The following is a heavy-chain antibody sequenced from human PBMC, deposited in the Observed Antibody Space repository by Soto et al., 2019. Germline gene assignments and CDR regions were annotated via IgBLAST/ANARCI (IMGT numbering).Heavy chain of an antibody. V-gene: IGHV1-2*04. CDR2: INPNSGGT. J-gene: IGHJ6*04. CDR3: ARGLHYYGGDYSSDFGMDV. D-gene: IGHD4-17*01. CDR1: GYTFTGYY. Sequence: ASVKVSCKASGYTFTGYYMHWVRQAPGQGLEWMGWINPNSGGTNYAQKFQGWVTMTRDTSISTAYMELSRLRSDDTAVYYCARGLHYYGGDYSSDFGMDVRREGIPVTVSP.